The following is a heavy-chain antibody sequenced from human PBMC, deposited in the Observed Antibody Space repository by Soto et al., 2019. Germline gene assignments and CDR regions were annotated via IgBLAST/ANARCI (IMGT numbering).Heavy chain of an antibody. CDR2: IYWDDDE. D-gene: IGHD2-2*01. CDR3: AHGSCSSADCYPNPYLDY. V-gene: IGHV2-5*02. CDR1: GFSLSTTAEG. Sequence: QITLKESGPTLVKPTQTLTLTCTFSGFSLSTTAEGVGWIRQPPGKALEWLALIYWDDDERYSPSLKSRLTIPKDTPQNQVVLTMTNVDPVDTATYYCAHGSCSSADCYPNPYLDYWGQGILVTVSS. J-gene: IGHJ4*02.